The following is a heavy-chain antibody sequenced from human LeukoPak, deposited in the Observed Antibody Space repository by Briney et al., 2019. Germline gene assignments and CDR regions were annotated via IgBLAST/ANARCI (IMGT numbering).Heavy chain of an antibody. V-gene: IGHV1-46*01. CDR1: GYTFTSYY. Sequence: GASVKVSCKASGYTFTSYYIHWVRQAPGQGLEWMGMINPSGGSTYYAQKFQGRVTMTRDTSTSTVYMELSSLRSDDTAVYYCARDLTTSIAARPGTIDYWGQGTLVTVSS. CDR3: ARDLTTSIAARPGTIDY. CDR2: INPSGGST. J-gene: IGHJ4*02. D-gene: IGHD6-6*01.